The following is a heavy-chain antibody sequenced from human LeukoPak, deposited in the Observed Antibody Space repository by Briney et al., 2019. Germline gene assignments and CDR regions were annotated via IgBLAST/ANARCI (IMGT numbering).Heavy chain of an antibody. D-gene: IGHD6-19*01. CDR1: GFTFSSYA. CDR3: AKLPVAGLYFDY. CDR2: ISGSGGST. V-gene: IGHV3-23*01. J-gene: IGHJ4*02. Sequence: PGGSLRLSCAASGFTFSSYAMSWVRQAPGKGLEWISAISGSGGSTYYVDSVKGRFTISRDNSKNTLYLQVNSLRVEDTAVYYCAKLPVAGLYFDYWGQGTLVTVSS.